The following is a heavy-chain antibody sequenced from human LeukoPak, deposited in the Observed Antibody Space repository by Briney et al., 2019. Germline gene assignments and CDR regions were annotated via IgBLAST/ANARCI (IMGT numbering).Heavy chain of an antibody. Sequence: SETLSLTCTVSGDFISSDGYSWTWIRQPPGKGLEWIGHISYSGNTYYNPSLKSRVTLSVDASKNQFSLNLTSVTAADTAIYYCARDFLRTASPDAFDFWGQGTMVTVSS. CDR3: ARDFLRTASPDAFDF. J-gene: IGHJ3*01. V-gene: IGHV4-31*03. CDR1: GDFISSDGYS. D-gene: IGHD2-21*02. CDR2: ISYSGNT.